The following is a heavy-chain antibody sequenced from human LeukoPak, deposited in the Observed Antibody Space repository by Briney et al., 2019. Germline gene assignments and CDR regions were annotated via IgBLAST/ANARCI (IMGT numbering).Heavy chain of an antibody. CDR2: ISSSGSTI. J-gene: IGHJ4*02. CDR3: ARHRYYYDSSGYYSFEY. CDR1: GFTFSNYY. D-gene: IGHD3-22*01. V-gene: IGHV3-11*01. Sequence: GGSLRLSCAASGFTFSNYYMSWIRQAPGKGLEWVSYISSSGSTIYYADSVKGRFTISRDNAKNSLYLQMNSLRAEDTAVYYCARHRYYYDSSGYYSFEYWGQGTLVTVSS.